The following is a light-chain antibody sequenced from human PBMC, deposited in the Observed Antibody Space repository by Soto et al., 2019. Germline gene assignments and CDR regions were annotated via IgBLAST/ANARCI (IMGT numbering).Light chain of an antibody. CDR2: KAS. Sequence: MTQSPATLSLSPGEGATLSCRASQSVGTTLAWYQQKPGKAPKLLIYKASTLKSGVPSRFSGSGSGTEFTLTISSLQPDDFATYYCQHYNSYSEAFGQGTKVDI. V-gene: IGKV1-5*03. CDR1: QSVGTT. CDR3: QHYNSYSEA. J-gene: IGKJ1*01.